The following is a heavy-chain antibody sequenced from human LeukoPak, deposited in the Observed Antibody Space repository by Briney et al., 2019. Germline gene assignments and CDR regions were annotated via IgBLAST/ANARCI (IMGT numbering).Heavy chain of an antibody. CDR2: INPDDGDT. CDR3: ARGAWGQLSPEY. CDR1: GYTFTSYG. Sequence: GASVKVSCKASGYTFTSYGISWVRQAPGQGLEWMGWINPDDGDTNYAPQLQGRATMTTDTSTSTAYLDPRSLRSDDTAVYYCARGAWGQLSPEYWGQGSLVTVSS. J-gene: IGHJ4*02. V-gene: IGHV1-18*01. D-gene: IGHD3-16*02.